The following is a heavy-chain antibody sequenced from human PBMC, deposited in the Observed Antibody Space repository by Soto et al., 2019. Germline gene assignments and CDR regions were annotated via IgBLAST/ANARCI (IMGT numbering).Heavy chain of an antibody. CDR1: GGSFSGYY. J-gene: IGHJ4*02. CDR2: INHSGST. V-gene: IGHV4-34*01. CDR3: ARGGRNIVVVVAATRRFDY. Sequence: SETLSLTCAVYGGSFSGYYWSWIRQPPGKGLEWIGEINHSGSTNYNPSLKSRVTISVDTSKNQFSLKLSSVTAADTAVYYCARGGRNIVVVVAATRRFDYWGQGTLVTVSS. D-gene: IGHD2-15*01.